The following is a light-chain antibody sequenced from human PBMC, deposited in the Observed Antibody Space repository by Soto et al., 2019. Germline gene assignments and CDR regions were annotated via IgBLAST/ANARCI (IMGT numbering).Light chain of an antibody. CDR1: QSVSSSY. CDR2: GAS. CDR3: QQYGSSIT. J-gene: IGKJ5*01. Sequence: EIVMTQSPATLSVSPGERATLSFRASQSVSSSYLAWYQQKPGQAPRLLIYGASSRATGIPDRFSGSGSGTDFTLTISRLEPEDFALYYCQQYGSSITFGQGTRLEI. V-gene: IGKV3-20*01.